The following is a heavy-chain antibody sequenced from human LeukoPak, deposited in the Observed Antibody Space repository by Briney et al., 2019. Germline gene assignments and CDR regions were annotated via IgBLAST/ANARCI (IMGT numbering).Heavy chain of an antibody. CDR2: IYPGDSDT. CDR3: ARIVVVPALIDY. D-gene: IGHD2-2*01. CDR1: GYSFSSYW. V-gene: IGHV5-51*01. Sequence: GESLKISCKGGGYSFSSYWIGWVRQMPGKGLEWMGIIYPGDSDTRYSPPFQGQVTISADKSISTAYLQWSSLKASDTAMYYCARIVVVPALIDYWGQGTLVTVSS. J-gene: IGHJ4*02.